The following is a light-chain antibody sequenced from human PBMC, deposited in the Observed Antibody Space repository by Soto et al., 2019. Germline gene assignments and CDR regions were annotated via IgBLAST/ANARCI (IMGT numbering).Light chain of an antibody. CDR2: DDS. Sequence: SYELTQQPSVSVAPGQTARITCGGTNIGSKSVHWYQQKPGQAPVLVVYDDSDRPSGIPERFSGSNSGNTATLTISRVEAGDEADYYCQVWDSSSDLWVFGGGTKLTVL. J-gene: IGLJ3*02. V-gene: IGLV3-21*02. CDR1: NIGSKS. CDR3: QVWDSSSDLWV.